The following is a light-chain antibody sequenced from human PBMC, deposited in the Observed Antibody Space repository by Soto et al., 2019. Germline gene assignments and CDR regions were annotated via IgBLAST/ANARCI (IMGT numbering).Light chain of an antibody. CDR1: ESVSSSY. CDR2: STS. CDR3: HQCGTTPPFT. Sequence: EIVLTQSPGTLSLSPGERATLSCWASESVSSSYLAWYQQKPDQAPRLLIHSTSTRAPDIPDRFSGSGSGTHFTLTISSLEPEDCALYYGHQCGTTPPFTFGTGTRVDIK. V-gene: IGKV3-20*01. J-gene: IGKJ3*01.